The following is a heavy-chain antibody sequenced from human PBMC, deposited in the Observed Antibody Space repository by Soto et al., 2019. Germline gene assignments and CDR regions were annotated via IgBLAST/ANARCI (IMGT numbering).Heavy chain of an antibody. CDR2: ISYDGSNK. Sequence: GGSLRLSCAASGFTFSSYGMHWVRQAPGKGLEWVAVISYDGSNKYYADSVKGRFTISRDNSKNTLYLQMNSLRAEDTAVYYCAKSESITIFGVVMALFDYWGQGTLVTVSS. J-gene: IGHJ4*02. CDR3: AKSESITIFGVVMALFDY. D-gene: IGHD3-3*01. V-gene: IGHV3-30*18. CDR1: GFTFSSYG.